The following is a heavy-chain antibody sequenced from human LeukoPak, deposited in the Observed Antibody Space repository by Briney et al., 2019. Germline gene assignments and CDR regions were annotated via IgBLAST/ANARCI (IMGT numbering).Heavy chain of an antibody. CDR2: INHSGST. CDR1: GGSFSGYY. J-gene: IGHJ5*02. CDR3: ARGRGTRVGYNWFDP. Sequence: SGTLSLTCAVYGGSFSGYYWSWIRQPPGKGLEWIGEINHSGSTNYNPSLKSRVTISVDTSKNQFSLKRSSVTAADTAVYYCARGRGTRVGYNWFDPWGQGTLVTVSS. V-gene: IGHV4-34*01. D-gene: IGHD3-16*01.